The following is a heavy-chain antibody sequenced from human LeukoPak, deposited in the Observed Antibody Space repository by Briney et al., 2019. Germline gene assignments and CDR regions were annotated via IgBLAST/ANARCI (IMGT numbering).Heavy chain of an antibody. CDR1: GFTLSSYW. CDR3: ARDYDYGDYPGY. D-gene: IGHD4-17*01. V-gene: IGHV3-74*01. CDR2: INSDGSST. J-gene: IGHJ4*02. Sequence: GGSLRLSCAAPGFTLSSYWMHWFRQVPGKGLVWVSRINSDGSSTSYADSVKGRFTISRDNAKNSLYLQMNSLRAEDTALYYCARDYDYGDYPGYWGQGTLVTVSS.